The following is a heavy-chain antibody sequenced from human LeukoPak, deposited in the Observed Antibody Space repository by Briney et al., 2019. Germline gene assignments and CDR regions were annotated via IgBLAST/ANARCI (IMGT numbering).Heavy chain of an antibody. CDR3: ARSSGGGSYRNYYYYYYMDV. CDR1: GGSITSGSYC. V-gene: IGHV4-61*02. CDR2: IYTSGST. D-gene: IGHD3-16*02. Sequence: SETLSLTCTVSGGSITSGSYCWSWIRQPAGKGLEWIGRIYTSGSTNYNPSLKSRVTISIDTSKKQLSLKRSSVTAADTAVYYCARSSGGGSYRNYYYYYYMDVWGKGTTVTISS. J-gene: IGHJ6*03.